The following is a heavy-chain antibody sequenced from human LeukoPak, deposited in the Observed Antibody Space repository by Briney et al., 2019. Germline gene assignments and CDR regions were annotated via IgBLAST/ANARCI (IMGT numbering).Heavy chain of an antibody. CDR2: IRYDGSNI. V-gene: IGHV3-30*02. J-gene: IGHJ4*02. D-gene: IGHD3-9*01. CDR3: ANGPHYQILTGFYKVRSHLDY. CDR1: GFAFSSYG. Sequence: GGSLRLSCAASGFAFSSYGMHWVRQAPGNRLEWVAFIRYDGSNIYYADSVKGRFTISRDNSKNTLYLQMSSLRAEDTAIYYCANGPHYQILTGFYKVRSHLDYWGQGTLVTVSS.